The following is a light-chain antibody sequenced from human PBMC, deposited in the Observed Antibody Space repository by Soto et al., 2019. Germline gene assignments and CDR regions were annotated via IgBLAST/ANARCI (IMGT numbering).Light chain of an antibody. CDR1: QSVSTNF. V-gene: IGKV3-20*01. Sequence: EIVLTQSPGSLSLSPGERATFSCRASQSVSTNFFAWYQQKPGQAPRLLIYGASSRATGIPARFSGSGSGTDFTLTISRLEPEDFAVYYCQQYASSVTFGQGTKVEIK. CDR3: QQYASSVT. CDR2: GAS. J-gene: IGKJ1*01.